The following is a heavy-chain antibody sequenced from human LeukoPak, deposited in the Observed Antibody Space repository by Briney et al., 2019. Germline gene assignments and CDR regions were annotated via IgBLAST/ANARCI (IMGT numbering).Heavy chain of an antibody. J-gene: IGHJ5*02. V-gene: IGHV4-4*07. CDR3: ASDLTVPPYNWFDP. D-gene: IGHD7-27*01. CDR2: IYNSGGT. Sequence: SETLSLTCTVSGGSIRSSHWSWIRQPAGKRLEWIAIIYNSGGTNYNPSLKSRVTISRDTSKNQFSLTLTSVTAADTAVYYCASDLTVPPYNWFDPWGQGTLVTVSS. CDR1: GGSIRSSH.